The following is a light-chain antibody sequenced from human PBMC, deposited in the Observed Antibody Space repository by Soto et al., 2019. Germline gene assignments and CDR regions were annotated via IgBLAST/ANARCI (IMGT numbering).Light chain of an antibody. CDR3: QQYGSSAT. J-gene: IGKJ1*01. CDR2: GAS. Sequence: EIVLTQSPGTLSLSPGERATLSCRASQSVSSSSLAWYQQKPGQAPRLLIYGASSRATGIPDRFSGSGSGTDFTLTISRLEPEDFAVYYGQQYGSSATFGQGTKV. V-gene: IGKV3-20*01. CDR1: QSVSSSS.